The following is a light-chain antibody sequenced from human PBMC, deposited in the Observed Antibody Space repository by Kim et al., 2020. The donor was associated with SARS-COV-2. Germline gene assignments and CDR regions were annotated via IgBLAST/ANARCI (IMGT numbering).Light chain of an antibody. J-gene: IGKJ1*01. V-gene: IGKV3-20*01. Sequence: EIVLTQSPGTLSLSPGERATLSCRASQSVTSSYLAWYQQKPGQPPRLLIYGASNWATGIPDRFSGSGSGTDFTLTISRLESEDLAVYYCQQYGTSLRTFGQGTKVDIK. CDR2: GAS. CDR1: QSVTSSY. CDR3: QQYGTSLRT.